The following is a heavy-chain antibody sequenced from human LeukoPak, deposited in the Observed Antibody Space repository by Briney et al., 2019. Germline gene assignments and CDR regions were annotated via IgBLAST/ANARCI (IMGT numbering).Heavy chain of an antibody. Sequence: PGASVEVSCKASGYTFTGYYMHWVRQAPGQGLEWMGWINPNSGDTIYAQKFQGRVTMTRDTSISTAYMELSRLRSDDTAVYYCAREEGFCRSSSCSAPFDYWGQGTLVTVSS. CDR3: AREEGFCRSSSCSAPFDY. CDR1: GYTFTGYY. J-gene: IGHJ4*02. D-gene: IGHD2-2*01. V-gene: IGHV1-2*02. CDR2: INPNSGDT.